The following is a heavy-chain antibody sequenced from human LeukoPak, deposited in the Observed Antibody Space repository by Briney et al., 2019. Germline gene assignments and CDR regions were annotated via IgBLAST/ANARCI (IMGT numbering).Heavy chain of an antibody. CDR3: ARTRDSSGYRYYYYYGLDV. J-gene: IGHJ6*02. CDR2: INHSGST. V-gene: IGHV4-34*01. D-gene: IGHD3-22*01. Sequence: PSETLSLTCAVYGGSFSGYYWNWIRQPPGKGLEWIGEINHSGSTNYNPSLKSRVTISVDTSKIQFSLKLASVTAADTAVYYCARTRDSSGYRYYYYYGLDVWAKGPRSPSP. CDR1: GGSFSGYY.